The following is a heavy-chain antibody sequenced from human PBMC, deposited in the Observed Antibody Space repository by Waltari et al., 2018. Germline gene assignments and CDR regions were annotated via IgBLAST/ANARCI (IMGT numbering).Heavy chain of an antibody. CDR3: ARVKAVAAPDY. Sequence: QVQLQESGPGLVKPSETLSLTCAVSGYSISSGYYWGWIRQPPGKGLEWIGSIYHSGRTYYNPSLKSRVTISVDTSKNQFSLKLSSVTAADTAVYYCARVKAVAAPDYWGQGTLVTVSS. D-gene: IGHD6-19*01. V-gene: IGHV4-38-2*01. CDR1: GYSISSGYY. J-gene: IGHJ4*02. CDR2: IYHSGRT.